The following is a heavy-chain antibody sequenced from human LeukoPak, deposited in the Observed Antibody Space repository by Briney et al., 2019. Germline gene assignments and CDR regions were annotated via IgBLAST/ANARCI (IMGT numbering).Heavy chain of an antibody. CDR3: ARVRLSPRWFDP. CDR1: GGSISSGDYY. Sequence: SETLSLTCTVSGGSISSGDYYWSWIRQPPGKGLEWIGYIYYSGSTYYNPSLKSRVTISVDTSKNQFSLKLSSVTAAETAVYYCARVRLSPRWFDPWGQGTLVTVSS. V-gene: IGHV4-30-4*01. CDR2: IYYSGST. J-gene: IGHJ5*02. D-gene: IGHD3-16*02.